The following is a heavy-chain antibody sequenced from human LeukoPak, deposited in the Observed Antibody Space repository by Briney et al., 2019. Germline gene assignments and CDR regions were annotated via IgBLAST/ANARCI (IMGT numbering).Heavy chain of an antibody. CDR3: SRATSYDILTGYSDY. CDR1: GFTFSSYW. J-gene: IGHJ4*02. V-gene: IGHV3-7*01. CDR2: IKQDGSEK. D-gene: IGHD3-9*01. Sequence: GGSLRLSCAASGFTFSSYWMSWVRQAPGKGLEWVANIKQDGSEKYYVDSVKGRFSISRDNANNSLYLQMNSLRAEDTAVYYCSRATSYDILTGYSDYWGQGTLVTVSS.